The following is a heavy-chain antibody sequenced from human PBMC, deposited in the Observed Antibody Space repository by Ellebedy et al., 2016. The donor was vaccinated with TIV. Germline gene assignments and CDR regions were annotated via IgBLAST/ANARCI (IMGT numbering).Heavy chain of an antibody. J-gene: IGHJ4*02. CDR2: IYPGDSDS. Sequence: GESLKISCKGSGYSFTNYWNGWVRQMPGKGLEWMGLIYPGDSDSRYSPSFQGQVTISVDKSISTAYLQWSSLKASDTATYYCALSGGTYSPIDSWGQGTLVTVSS. D-gene: IGHD1-26*01. CDR3: ALSGGTYSPIDS. V-gene: IGHV5-51*01. CDR1: GYSFTNYW.